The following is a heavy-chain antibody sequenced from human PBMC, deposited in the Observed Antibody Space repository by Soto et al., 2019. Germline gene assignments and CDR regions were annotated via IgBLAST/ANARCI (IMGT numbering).Heavy chain of an antibody. Sequence: SETLSLTCAVSGGSLTSNNWWTWVRQPPGQGLEWIGEIYRTGSTNYNPSLKSRVTISLDKSENQFSLKVTSLTAADTAVYYCASRDPGTSVDYWGQGTLVTVSS. CDR3: ASRDPGTSVDY. CDR1: GGSLTSNNW. V-gene: IGHV4-4*02. D-gene: IGHD1-7*01. CDR2: IYRTGST. J-gene: IGHJ4*02.